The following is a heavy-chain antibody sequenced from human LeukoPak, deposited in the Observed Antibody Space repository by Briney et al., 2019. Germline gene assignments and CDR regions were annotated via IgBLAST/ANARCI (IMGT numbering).Heavy chain of an antibody. CDR2: IYFSGST. CDR1: GASISRHY. J-gene: IGHJ5*02. D-gene: IGHD2-2*01. CDR3: AVKPVVPAAQEHYIDP. V-gene: IGHV4-59*11. Sequence: SESLSPACTVFGASISRHYWSWIRQPPGKGLEWGGYIYFSGSTNYNPSLKSPVTMSVDTSKNQLSLDLSAVTAADTAVYYGAVKPVVPAAQEHYIDPWGQGTLVTVSS.